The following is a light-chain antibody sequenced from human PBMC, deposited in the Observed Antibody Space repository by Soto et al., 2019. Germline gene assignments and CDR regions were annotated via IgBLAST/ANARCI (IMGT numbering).Light chain of an antibody. CDR1: QTISSW. V-gene: IGKV1-5*03. J-gene: IGKJ4*01. CDR3: QKYNSYSLT. Sequence: DIQMTQSPSNLSGSVGDRVTLTCRASQTISSWLAWYQQKPGKAPKLLIYKASTLKSGVPSRFSGSGSGTEFTLTISSLQPDEFATYYCQKYNSYSLTVGGGTKVDIK. CDR2: KAS.